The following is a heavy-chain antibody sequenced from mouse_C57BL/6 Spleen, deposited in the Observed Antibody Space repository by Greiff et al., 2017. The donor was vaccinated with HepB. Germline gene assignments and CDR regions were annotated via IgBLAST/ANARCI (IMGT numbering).Heavy chain of an antibody. CDR1: GYTFTDYY. J-gene: IGHJ2*01. Sequence: VQLQQSGPELVKPGASVKISCKASGYTFTDYYMNWVKQSHGKSLEWIGDINPNNGGTSYNQKFKGKATLTVDKSSSTAYMELRSLTSEDSAVYYCATITTVVDFDYWGQGTTLTFSS. CDR3: ATITTVVDFDY. V-gene: IGHV1-26*01. CDR2: INPNNGGT. D-gene: IGHD1-1*01.